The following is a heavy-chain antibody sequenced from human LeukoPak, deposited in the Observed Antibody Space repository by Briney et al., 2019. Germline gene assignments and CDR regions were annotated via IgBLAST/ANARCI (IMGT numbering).Heavy chain of an antibody. CDR1: GFTFSSNS. J-gene: IGHJ4*01. V-gene: IGHV3-48*01. D-gene: IGHD3-22*01. Sequence: GGSLRLSCAASGFTFSSNSMNWVRQAPGKGLEWVSYISSSGTTIYYADSVKGRFTISRDNAKNSLYLQMNSLRAEDTAMYYCARDPTYYYDSSGIYWGHGTLVTVSS. CDR2: ISSSGTTI. CDR3: ARDPTYYYDSSGIY.